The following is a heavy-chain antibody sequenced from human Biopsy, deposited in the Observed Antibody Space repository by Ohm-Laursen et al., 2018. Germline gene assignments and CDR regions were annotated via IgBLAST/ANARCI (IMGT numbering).Heavy chain of an antibody. D-gene: IGHD3-3*01. Sequence: SETLSLTCAVYGDTFSGYYWSWIRQPPGKGLEWIGEINHSGSTNYNPSLKSRVTVSVDTSKNQFSLRLNSVTAADTALYLCARGRLNFGSGFFVIPVFYFDSWGQGTLVTVSS. CDR1: GDTFSGYY. V-gene: IGHV4-34*01. J-gene: IGHJ4*02. CDR3: ARGRLNFGSGFFVIPVFYFDS. CDR2: INHSGST.